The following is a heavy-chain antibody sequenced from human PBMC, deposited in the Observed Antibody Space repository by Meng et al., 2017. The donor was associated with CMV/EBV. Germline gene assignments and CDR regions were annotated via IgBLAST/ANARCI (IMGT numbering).Heavy chain of an antibody. V-gene: IGHV1-69*12. Sequence: QVRLVQSGAEVKKPGSSVKVSCKASGGTFSSYAISWVRQAPGQGLEWVGGIIPIFGTANYAQKFQGRVTITADESTSTAYMELSSLRSEDTAVYYCARMPRDGYNYIDYWGQGTLVTVPS. D-gene: IGHD5-24*01. J-gene: IGHJ4*02. CDR2: IIPIFGTA. CDR3: ARMPRDGYNYIDY. CDR1: GGTFSSYA.